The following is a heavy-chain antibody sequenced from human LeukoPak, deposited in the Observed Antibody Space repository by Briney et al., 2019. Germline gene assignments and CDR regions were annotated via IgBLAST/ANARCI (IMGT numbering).Heavy chain of an antibody. CDR3: ARGRDGYNFECWFDP. V-gene: IGHV5-51*01. J-gene: IGHJ5*02. Sequence: RGESLKISCKGSGYSFTHYWIGWVRQMPGKGLEWMGVIYPGDSDTRYSPSFQGQVTISADKSISTAYLQWSSLKASDTAMYYCARGRDGYNFECWFDPWGQGTLVTVSS. CDR1: GYSFTHYW. D-gene: IGHD5-24*01. CDR2: IYPGDSDT.